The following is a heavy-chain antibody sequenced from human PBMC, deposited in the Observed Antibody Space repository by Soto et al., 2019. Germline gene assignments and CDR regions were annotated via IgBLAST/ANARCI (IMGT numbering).Heavy chain of an antibody. J-gene: IGHJ6*02. Sequence: PGGSLRLSCAASGFTVSSNYMSWVRQAPGKGLEWVSVIYSGGSTYYADSVKGRFTISRHNSKNTLYLQMNSLRAEDTAVYYCARVDYDNYYYGMDVWAQGTTVPVSS. CDR3: ARVDYDNYYYGMDV. D-gene: IGHD4-17*01. CDR2: IYSGGST. V-gene: IGHV3-53*04. CDR1: GFTVSSNY.